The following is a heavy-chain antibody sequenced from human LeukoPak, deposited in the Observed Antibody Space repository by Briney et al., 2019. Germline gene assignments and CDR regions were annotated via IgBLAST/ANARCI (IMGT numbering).Heavy chain of an antibody. CDR3: ARAYGDYRATNWFDP. Sequence: PGGSLRLSCAASGFTFSSYSMNWVRQAPGKGLEWVSSISSSGSTIYYADSVKGRFTISRDNAKNSLYLQMNSLRAEDTAVYYCARAYGDYRATNWFDPWGQGTLVTVSS. V-gene: IGHV3-48*04. CDR1: GFTFSSYS. J-gene: IGHJ5*02. CDR2: ISSSGSTI. D-gene: IGHD4-17*01.